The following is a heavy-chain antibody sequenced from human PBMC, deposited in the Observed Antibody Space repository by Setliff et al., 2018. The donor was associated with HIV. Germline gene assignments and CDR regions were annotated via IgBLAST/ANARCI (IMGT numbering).Heavy chain of an antibody. CDR1: SGSISSNTYY. CDR3: ARLGIANAPDDY. CDR2: VFHIGST. D-gene: IGHD2-21*01. Sequence: LSLTCSVSSGSISSNTYYWSWIRQPPGRGLEWIASVFHIGSTYHNPSLKSRVSISIDTSKTQVSLKLRSVTAADTAVYYCARLGIANAPDDYWGQGTLVTVSS. V-gene: IGHV4-39*01. J-gene: IGHJ4*02.